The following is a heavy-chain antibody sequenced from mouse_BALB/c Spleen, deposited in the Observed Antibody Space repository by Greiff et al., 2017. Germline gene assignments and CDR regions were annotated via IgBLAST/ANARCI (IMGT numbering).Heavy chain of an antibody. Sequence: EVKLVESGTVLARPGASVKMSCKASGYTFTSYWMHWVKQRPGQGLEWIGAIYPGNSDTSYNQKFKGKAKLTAVTSTSTAYMELSSLTNEDSAVYYCTRSVTTVVEGYFDVWGAGTTVTVSS. J-gene: IGHJ1*01. V-gene: IGHV1-5*01. CDR2: IYPGNSDT. D-gene: IGHD1-1*01. CDR1: GYTFTSYW. CDR3: TRSVTTVVEGYFDV.